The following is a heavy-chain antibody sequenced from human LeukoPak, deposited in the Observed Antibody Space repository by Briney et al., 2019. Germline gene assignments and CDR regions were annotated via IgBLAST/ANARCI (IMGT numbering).Heavy chain of an antibody. D-gene: IGHD6-19*01. CDR3: VRDLDIYSSGWYDAFDI. V-gene: IGHV3-7*01. Sequence: GGSLRLSCAASGFTFSNFAVHWVRQAPGKGLEWAANIKHDGSEKYYVDSVKGRFTISRDNAKNSLYLQMNSLRPEDTAVYYCVRDLDIYSSGWYDAFDIWGQGTMVTVSS. CDR2: IKHDGSEK. J-gene: IGHJ3*02. CDR1: GFTFSNFA.